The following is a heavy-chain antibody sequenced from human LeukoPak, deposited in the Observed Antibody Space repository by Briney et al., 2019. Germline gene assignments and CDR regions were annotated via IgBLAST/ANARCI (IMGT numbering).Heavy chain of an antibody. D-gene: IGHD5-24*01. CDR2: IKSKTDGGTT. CDR3: TTGTDRRDGYNYYYYYGMDV. J-gene: IGHJ6*02. CDR1: GFTFSNAW. V-gene: IGHV3-15*01. Sequence: GGSLRLSCAASGFTFSNAWMSWVRQAPGKGLEWVGRIKSKTDGGTTDYAAPVKGRFTISRDDSQNTLYLQMNSLKTEDTAVYYCTTGTDRRDGYNYYYYYGMDVWGQGTTVTVSS.